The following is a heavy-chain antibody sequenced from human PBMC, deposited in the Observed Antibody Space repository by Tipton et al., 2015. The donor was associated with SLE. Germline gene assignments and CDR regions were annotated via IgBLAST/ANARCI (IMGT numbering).Heavy chain of an antibody. D-gene: IGHD3-10*01. CDR1: GYTFTSYY. CDR2: ITPFNGNT. CDR3: ARSTMVQGVGAFAI. J-gene: IGHJ3*02. V-gene: IGHV1-45*02. Sequence: QLVQSGAEVKKPGASVKVSCKASGYTFTSYYMHWVRQAPGQALEWMGWITPFNGNTNYAQKFQDRVTITRDRSMSTAYMELSSLRSEDTAMYYCARSTMVQGVGAFAIWGQGTMVTVSS.